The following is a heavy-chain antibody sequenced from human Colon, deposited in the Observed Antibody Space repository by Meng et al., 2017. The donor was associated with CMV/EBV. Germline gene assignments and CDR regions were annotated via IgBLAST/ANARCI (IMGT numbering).Heavy chain of an antibody. CDR3: ARGFGECSSTSCYWPAGNWFDP. Sequence: GDSWSWNRQPQGKGLEWIGEINHSGSTNYNPSLKSRVTISVDTSKNQFSLKLSSVTAADTAVYYWARGFGECSSTSCYWPAGNWFDPWGQGTLVTVSS. CDR1: GDS. CDR2: INHSGST. D-gene: IGHD2-2*01. V-gene: IGHV4-34*01. J-gene: IGHJ5*02.